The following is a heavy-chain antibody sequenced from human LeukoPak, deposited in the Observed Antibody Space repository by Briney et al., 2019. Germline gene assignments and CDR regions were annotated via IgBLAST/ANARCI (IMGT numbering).Heavy chain of an antibody. D-gene: IGHD1-26*01. Sequence: PSETLSLTCTVSGDSISRYYWSWIRQPPGKGLEWVWSIYYSGSTNYNPYLKSRVTISIDTSKNQLSLKLSSVTAADTAVYYCARAPTYSGSYFSYYYMDVWGKGTTVTVSS. CDR1: GDSISRYY. CDR3: ARAPTYSGSYFSYYYMDV. V-gene: IGHV4-59*01. J-gene: IGHJ6*03. CDR2: IYYSGST.